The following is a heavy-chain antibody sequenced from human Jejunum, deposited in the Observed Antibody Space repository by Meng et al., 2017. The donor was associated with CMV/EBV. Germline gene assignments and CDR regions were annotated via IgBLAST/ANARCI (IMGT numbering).Heavy chain of an antibody. D-gene: IGHD5-24*01. CDR2: IQYDGSSQ. V-gene: IGHV3-30*02. J-gene: IGHJ5*02. CDR1: GFIFSSHG. Sequence: QVQMAESGGGVVQPGGSVRLSCAASGFIFSSHGMHWVRQAPGKGLEWVAYIQYDGSSQYYVDSVKGRFSISRDNFKNELYLQMNSLRGEDTAVYYCAKDANSARPGWFDTWGQGTLVTVAS. CDR3: AKDANSARPGWFDT.